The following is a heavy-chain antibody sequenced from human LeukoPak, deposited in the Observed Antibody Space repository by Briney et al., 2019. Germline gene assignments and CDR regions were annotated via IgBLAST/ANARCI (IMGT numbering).Heavy chain of an antibody. D-gene: IGHD1-1*01. CDR2: ISYDGSNK. CDR3: AKASNTWNYFDY. Sequence: GGSLRLSCAASGFTFSSYGMHWVRQAPGKGLEWVAVISYDGSNKYYADSVKGRFTISRDNSKNTLYLQMNSLRAEDTAIYYCAKASNTWNYFDYWGQGTLVTVSS. V-gene: IGHV3-30*18. CDR1: GFTFSSYG. J-gene: IGHJ4*02.